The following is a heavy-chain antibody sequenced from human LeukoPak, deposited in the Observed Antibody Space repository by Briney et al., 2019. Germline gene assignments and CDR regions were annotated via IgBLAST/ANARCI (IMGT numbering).Heavy chain of an antibody. Sequence: GGSLRLSCAASGFTFSSYAMHWVRQAPGKGLKWVAVISYDGTNKYYADSVKGRFTISRDNSKNTLYLQMNSLRAEDTAVYYCAILAVAVPFDYWGQGTLVTVSS. CDR3: AILAVAVPFDY. D-gene: IGHD6-19*01. J-gene: IGHJ4*02. CDR2: ISYDGTNK. CDR1: GFTFSSYA. V-gene: IGHV3-30-3*01.